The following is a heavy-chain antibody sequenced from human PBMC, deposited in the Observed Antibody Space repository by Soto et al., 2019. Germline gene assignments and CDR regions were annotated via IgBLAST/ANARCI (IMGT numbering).Heavy chain of an antibody. CDR2: VSYDGSKN. V-gene: IGHV3-30-3*01. J-gene: IGHJ3*01. CDR3: ARARWRDGTTFYSQDAFDL. CDR1: GFTFNNYT. Sequence: GGSLRLSCAASGFTFNNYTLHWVRQAPGKGLDWVALVSYDGSKNYYTESVKGRFTISRDSSKDTMYLQMNSLSAEDTAVYYCARARWRDGTTFYSQDAFDLWGQGTMVTVSS. D-gene: IGHD1-7*01.